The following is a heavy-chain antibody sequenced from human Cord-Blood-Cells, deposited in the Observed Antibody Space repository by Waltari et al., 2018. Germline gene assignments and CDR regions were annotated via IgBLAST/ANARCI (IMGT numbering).Heavy chain of an antibody. CDR2: IYYGRAT. D-gene: IGHD6-19*01. CDR3: AILPRIAVAGTDYYYYMDV. V-gene: IGHV4-39*07. CDR1: GGSISSSSYY. Sequence: QLQLQESGPGLVKPSETLSLTCTVSGGSISSSSYYWGWIRQPPGKGLEWIGSIYYGRATYSNPSLKSRVTISVDTSKSQFSLKLSSVTAADTAVYYCAILPRIAVAGTDYYYYMDVWGKGTTVTVSS. J-gene: IGHJ6*03.